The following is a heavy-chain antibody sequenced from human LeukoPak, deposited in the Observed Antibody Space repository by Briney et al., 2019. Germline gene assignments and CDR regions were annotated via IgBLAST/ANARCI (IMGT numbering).Heavy chain of an antibody. CDR1: GFTFSDYY. CDR2: ISSSGSTI. CDR3: ARVGGSPSTYYYYYYYMDV. J-gene: IGHJ6*03. Sequence: GGSLRLSCAASGFTFSDYYMSWIRQAPGKGLEWVSYISSSGSTIYYADSVKGRFTISRDNAKNSLYLQMNSLRAEDTAVYYCARVGGSPSTYYYYYYYMDVWGKGTTVTVSS. D-gene: IGHD3-16*01. V-gene: IGHV3-11*04.